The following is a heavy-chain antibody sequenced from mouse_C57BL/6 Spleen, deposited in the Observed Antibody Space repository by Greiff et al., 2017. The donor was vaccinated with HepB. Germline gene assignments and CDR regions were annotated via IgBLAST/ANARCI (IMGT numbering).Heavy chain of an antibody. V-gene: IGHV5-17*01. J-gene: IGHJ3*01. CDR3: ARRDLLVGFAY. Sequence: EVHLVESGGGLVKPGGSLKLSCAASGFTFSDYGMHWVRQAPEKGLEWVAYISSGSSTIYYADTVKGRFTISRDNAKNTLFLQMTSLRSEDTAMYYCARRDLLVGFAYWGQGTLVTVSA. D-gene: IGHD1-1*01. CDR2: ISSGSSTI. CDR1: GFTFSDYG.